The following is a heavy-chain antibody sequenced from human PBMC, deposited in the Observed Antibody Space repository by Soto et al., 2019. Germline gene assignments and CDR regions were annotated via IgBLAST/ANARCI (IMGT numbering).Heavy chain of an antibody. CDR1: GGSISGDYYH. CDR2: VFHSGSV. Sequence: QVQLQQSGPGLVKTSQTLSLTCTVSGGSISGDYYHWTWIRQSPGKGLEWIGYVFHSGSVLYNPSLKSRLNISVDTSKNQFSLRLSSVTAADTAVYFCAREDDGGDRDYYGLDVWGQGTTVTVSS. D-gene: IGHD2-21*02. V-gene: IGHV4-30-4*08. J-gene: IGHJ6*02. CDR3: AREDDGGDRDYYGLDV.